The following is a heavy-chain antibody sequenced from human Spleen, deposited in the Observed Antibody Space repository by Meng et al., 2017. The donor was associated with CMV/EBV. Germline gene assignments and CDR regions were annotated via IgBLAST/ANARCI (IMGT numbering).Heavy chain of an antibody. J-gene: IGHJ4*02. CDR2: INHSRST. CDR3: ATPGSSGYFDY. V-gene: IGHV4-34*01. D-gene: IGHD6-19*01. Sequence: SLTCAVYGGSFSGYYWSWIRQPPGKGLEWIGEINHSRSTNYNPSLKSRVTISVDTSKNQFSLKLSSVTAADTAVYYCATPGSSGYFDYWGQGTLVTVSS. CDR1: GGSFSGYY.